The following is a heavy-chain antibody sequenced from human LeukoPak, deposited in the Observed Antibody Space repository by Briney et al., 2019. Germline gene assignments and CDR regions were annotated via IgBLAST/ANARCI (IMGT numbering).Heavy chain of an antibody. J-gene: IGHJ2*01. CDR2: ISYDGSNK. Sequence: GGSLRLSCAASGFTFSSYAMHWVRQAPGKGLEWVAVISYDGSNKYYADSVKGRFTISRDNSKNTLYLQMNSLRAEDTAVYYCAKRRINWYFDLWGRGTLVTVSS. CDR1: GFTFSSYA. V-gene: IGHV3-30-3*02. D-gene: IGHD2-15*01. CDR3: AKRRINWYFDL.